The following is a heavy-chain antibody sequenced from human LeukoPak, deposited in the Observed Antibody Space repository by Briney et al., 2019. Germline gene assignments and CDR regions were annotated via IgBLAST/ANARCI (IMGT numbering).Heavy chain of an antibody. CDR1: GFTFSDSW. CDR3: ATYTHWVAGDV. J-gene: IGHJ6*02. Sequence: GGSLRLSCAASGFTFSDSWMSWVRQAPGKGLEWVANMKQDGSERDYVDSVQGRFTISRANARNSLYLQMGSLRAEDTAVYYCATYTHWVAGDVWGQGTTVTVSS. CDR2: MKQDGSER. D-gene: IGHD3-16*01. V-gene: IGHV3-7*01.